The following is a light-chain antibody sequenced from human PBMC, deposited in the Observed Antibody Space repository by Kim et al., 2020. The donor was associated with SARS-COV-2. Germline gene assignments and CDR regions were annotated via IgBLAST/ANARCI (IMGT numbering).Light chain of an antibody. CDR1: QSVNSD. J-gene: IGKJ2*01. V-gene: IGKV3-15*01. Sequence: EKVMTQSPATLSVSPGDKATLSCRASQSVNSDLAWYQQKPGQAPRLVIYDASTRATGIPARFSGSGSGTEFTLTISSLQSEDFAAYYCQQYNNWPHTFGQGTKLEI. CDR2: DAS. CDR3: QQYNNWPHT.